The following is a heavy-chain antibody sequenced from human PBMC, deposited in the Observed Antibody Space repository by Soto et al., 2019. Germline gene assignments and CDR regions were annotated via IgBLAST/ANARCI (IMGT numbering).Heavy chain of an antibody. CDR2: IWYDGSNK. V-gene: IGHV3-33*01. Sequence: GSLRLSCAAPGFTFSSYGMHLVRQAPGKGLEWGAVIWYDGSNKYYADSVKGRFTISRDNSKNTLYLQMNSLRAEDTAVYYCARATTYYDILTGPPYYYYYGMDVWGQGTTVTVSS. CDR3: ARATTYYDILTGPPYYYYYGMDV. J-gene: IGHJ6*02. D-gene: IGHD3-9*01. CDR1: GFTFSSYG.